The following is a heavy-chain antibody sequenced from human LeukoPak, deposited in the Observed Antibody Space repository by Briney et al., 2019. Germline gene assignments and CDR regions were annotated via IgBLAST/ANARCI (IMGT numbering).Heavy chain of an antibody. J-gene: IGHJ6*03. CDR3: ARTTAAMSPPRGYYYYYMDV. CDR2: ISSNSSYK. Sequence: PGGSLRLSCAASGFTFSNYSMNWVRQAPGKGLEWVSSISSNSSYKYYADSVKGRFTISRDNAKNSLYLQMNSLRAEDTAVYYCARTTAAMSPPRGYYYYYMDVWSKGKTVTVSS. CDR1: GFTFSNYS. V-gene: IGHV3-21*01. D-gene: IGHD2-2*01.